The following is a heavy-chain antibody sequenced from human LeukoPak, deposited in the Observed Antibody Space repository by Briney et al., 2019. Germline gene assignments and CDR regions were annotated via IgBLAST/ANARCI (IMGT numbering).Heavy chain of an antibody. J-gene: IGHJ4*02. CDR1: GFTFSNYA. Sequence: GSLRLSCAASGFTFSNYAMHWVGQAPGKGLEWVSLISSGGTYEYYADSVKGRFTISRDNSKNTLYLQLNSLRAEDTAVYYCARDSTYYYDSGSSGPHYDNWGQGTLVTVSS. V-gene: IGHV3-30*01. CDR2: ISSGGTYE. CDR3: ARDSTYYYDSGSSGPHYDN. D-gene: IGHD3-10*01.